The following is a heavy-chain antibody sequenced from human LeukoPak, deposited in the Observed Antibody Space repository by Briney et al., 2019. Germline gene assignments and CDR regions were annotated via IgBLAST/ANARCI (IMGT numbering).Heavy chain of an antibody. Sequence: GGSLRLSCAVSGFTFSSYWMSWVRQAPGKGLEWVANIKQDGSEKYYVDSVKGRFTISTDNAKNSLYLQMNSLSAEDTAVYYCARDVGYYDSSGYCDYWGQGTLVTVSS. J-gene: IGHJ4*02. D-gene: IGHD3-22*01. CDR2: IKQDGSEK. V-gene: IGHV3-7*01. CDR1: GFTFSSYW. CDR3: ARDVGYYDSSGYCDY.